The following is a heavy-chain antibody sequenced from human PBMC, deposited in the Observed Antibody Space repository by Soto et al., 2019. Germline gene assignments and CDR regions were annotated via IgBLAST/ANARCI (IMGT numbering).Heavy chain of an antibody. J-gene: IGHJ3*02. CDR1: GFTFSSYA. D-gene: IGHD3-22*01. Sequence: PGGSLRLSCAASGFTFSSYAMSWVRQAPGKGLEWVSAISGSGGSTYYADSVKGRFTISRDNSKNTLYLQMNSLRAEDTAVYYCAKDLSYSSGYEDAFDIWGQGTMVTVSS. CDR2: ISGSGGST. V-gene: IGHV3-23*01. CDR3: AKDLSYSSGYEDAFDI.